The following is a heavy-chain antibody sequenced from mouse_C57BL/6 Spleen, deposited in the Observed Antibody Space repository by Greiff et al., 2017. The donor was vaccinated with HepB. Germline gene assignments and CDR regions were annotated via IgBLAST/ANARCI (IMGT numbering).Heavy chain of an antibody. CDR1: GFTFSSYA. V-gene: IGHV5-4*01. CDR2: ISDGGSYT. Sequence: EVKVVESGGGLVKPGGSLKLSCAASGFTFSSYAMSWVRQTPEKRLEWVATISDGGSYTYYPDNVKGRFTISRDNAKNNLYLQMSHLKAEDTAMYYCARDTMITNFDYWGQGTTLTVSS. J-gene: IGHJ2*01. CDR3: ARDTMITNFDY. D-gene: IGHD2-4*01.